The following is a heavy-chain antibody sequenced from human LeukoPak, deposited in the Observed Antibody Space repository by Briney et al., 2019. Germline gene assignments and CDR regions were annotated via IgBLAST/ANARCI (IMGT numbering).Heavy chain of an antibody. Sequence: PGASLSLSCAASGFPLSSNYMSWGRQAPGKGLEWVSVIYSGGSTYYADSVKGRFTISRDNSKNTLYLQMNSLRAEDTAVYYCARGKNGDYSFFYYYYMDVWGKGTTVTVSS. CDR2: IYSGGST. D-gene: IGHD4-17*01. J-gene: IGHJ6*03. V-gene: IGHV3-53*01. CDR1: GFPLSSNY. CDR3: ARGKNGDYSFFYYYYMDV.